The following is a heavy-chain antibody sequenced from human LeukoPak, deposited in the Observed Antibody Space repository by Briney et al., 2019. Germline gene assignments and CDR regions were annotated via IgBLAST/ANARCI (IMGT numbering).Heavy chain of an antibody. CDR2: ISSSGSYI. D-gene: IGHD2-2*01. CDR3: ARGWGYCSSTSCYALDY. Sequence: GGSLRLSCTASGFTFGDYAMNWVRQAPGKGLEWVSSISSSGSYIHYADSVKGRFTISRDSAKNSLYLQMNSLRAEDTAVYYCARGWGYCSSTSCYALDYWGQGTLVTVSS. V-gene: IGHV3-21*01. CDR1: GFTFGDYA. J-gene: IGHJ4*02.